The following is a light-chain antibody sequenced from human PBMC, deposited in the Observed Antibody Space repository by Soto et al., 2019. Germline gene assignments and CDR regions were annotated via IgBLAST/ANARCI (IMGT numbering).Light chain of an antibody. CDR2: KAS. J-gene: IGKJ1*01. CDR1: QTVSSW. V-gene: IGKV1-5*03. CDR3: QHYNSYSEA. Sequence: DIQMTQAPSTLSGSVADRVTITSRASQTVSSWLAWYQQKQGKAPKLLIYKASTLKSGVPSRFSGSGSGTEFTLTISSLQPDDFANYYCQHYNSYSEAFGQGTKVDIK.